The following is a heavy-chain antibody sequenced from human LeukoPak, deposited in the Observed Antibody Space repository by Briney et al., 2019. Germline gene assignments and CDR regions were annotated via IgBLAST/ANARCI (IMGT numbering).Heavy chain of an antibody. J-gene: IGHJ3*02. CDR1: GSSFTGYW. Sequence: GASLKISCQVSGSSFTGYWIGWVRQMPEKGLERMGIIYPGDSDAKYSPAFQGHVTFSVDKSISTAYLQWSSLRASDTAMYYCARLRGDSSGYDAFDIWGQGTMATVSS. D-gene: IGHD3-22*01. CDR3: ARLRGDSSGYDAFDI. V-gene: IGHV5-51*01. CDR2: IYPGDSDA.